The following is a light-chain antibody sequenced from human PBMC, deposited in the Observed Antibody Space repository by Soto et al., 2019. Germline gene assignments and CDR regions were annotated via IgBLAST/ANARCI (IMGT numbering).Light chain of an antibody. Sequence: EVMLKQSPATLSVSPGESVTLSCMASQSVYVNVPWYQQKPGQAPRLLISGASTRATGIQARFSGSGSGTEFPLTISSLESDDFALYFCQEYNDWPLRTFGQGTKVDIK. CDR2: GAS. CDR3: QEYNDWPLRT. V-gene: IGKV3-15*01. J-gene: IGKJ1*01. CDR1: QSVYVN.